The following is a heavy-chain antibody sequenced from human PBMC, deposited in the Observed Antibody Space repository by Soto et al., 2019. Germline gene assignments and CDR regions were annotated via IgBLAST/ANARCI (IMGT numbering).Heavy chain of an antibody. D-gene: IGHD6-19*01. Sequence: QLQLQESGSGLVKPSQTLSLTCAVSGGSISSGGSSWSWIRQPPGKDLEWIGYIYHSGSTYYNPSLKSRVTISVDRSKNQFSLKLSSVTAADTAVYYCARAGDSSGPVALGYWGQGTLVTVSS. V-gene: IGHV4-30-2*01. CDR3: ARAGDSSGPVALGY. CDR2: IYHSGST. CDR1: GGSISSGGSS. J-gene: IGHJ4*02.